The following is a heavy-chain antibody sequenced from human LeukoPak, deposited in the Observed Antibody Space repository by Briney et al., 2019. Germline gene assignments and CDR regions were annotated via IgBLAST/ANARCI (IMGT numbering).Heavy chain of an antibody. CDR3: ASLERVYSSFDY. Sequence: PGGSLRLSCAASGFTFSSYAMSWVRQAPGKGLEWVSAISGSGGSTYYADSVKGRFTISRDNSKNTLYLQMNSLRAEDTAVYYCASLERVYSSFDYWGQGTLVTVSS. V-gene: IGHV3-23*01. D-gene: IGHD6-13*01. CDR1: GFTFSSYA. CDR2: ISGSGGST. J-gene: IGHJ4*02.